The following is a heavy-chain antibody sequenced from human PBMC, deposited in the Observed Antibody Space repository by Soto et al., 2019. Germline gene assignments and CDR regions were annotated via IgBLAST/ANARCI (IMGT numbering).Heavy chain of an antibody. V-gene: IGHV4-59*01. CDR2: IYYSGST. D-gene: IGHD3-9*01. CDR3: ARGGDYDILTGL. CDR1: GGYISSYY. Sequence: TSETLSLTCTVSGGYISSYYWSWIRQPPGKGLEWIGYIYYSGSTNYNPSLKSRVTISVDTSKNQFSLKLSSVTAADTAVYYCARGGDYDILTGLWGQGTLVTVSS. J-gene: IGHJ4*02.